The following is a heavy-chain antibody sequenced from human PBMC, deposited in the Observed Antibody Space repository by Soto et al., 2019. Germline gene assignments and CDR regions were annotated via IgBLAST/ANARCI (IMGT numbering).Heavy chain of an antibody. Sequence: PGGSLRLSCAASGFTFNSYWMSWVRQTPGKGLEWVANIKEDGSEKYYVDSVKGRFSISRDNAKNSLYLQMNNLRAEDTALYYCARDDSASNSSSYDYWGQGTLVTVSS. V-gene: IGHV3-7*01. CDR3: ARDDSASNSSSYDY. D-gene: IGHD3-22*01. CDR2: IKEDGSEK. J-gene: IGHJ4*02. CDR1: GFTFNSYW.